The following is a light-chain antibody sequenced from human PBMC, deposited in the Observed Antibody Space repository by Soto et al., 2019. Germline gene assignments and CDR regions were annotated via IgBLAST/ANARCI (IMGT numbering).Light chain of an antibody. CDR1: QGVSGK. J-gene: IGKJ4*01. CDR3: QQYHTWPIT. CDR2: GAS. Sequence: DIVMTQSPATRYVAPGERVTFSCRASQGVSGKLAGYQHKPGQAPRLLIAGASTGATGIPARFSGSGSGTELTRTIRSLQSEDCAIYYCQQYHTWPITFGGGTKVEI. V-gene: IGKV3-15*01.